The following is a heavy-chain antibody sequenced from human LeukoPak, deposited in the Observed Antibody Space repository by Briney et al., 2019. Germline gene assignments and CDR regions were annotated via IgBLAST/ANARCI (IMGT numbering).Heavy chain of an antibody. J-gene: IGHJ4*02. CDR3: ARGPYGSGSYYNDY. CDR1: GGSISSYY. V-gene: IGHV4-59*12. Sequence: TSETLSLTCTVSGGSISSYYWSWIRQPPGKGLEWIGYIYYSGSTNYNPSLKSRVTISVDTSKNQFSLKLSSVTAADTAVYYCARGPYGSGSYYNDYWGQGTLVTVSS. CDR2: IYYSGST. D-gene: IGHD3-10*01.